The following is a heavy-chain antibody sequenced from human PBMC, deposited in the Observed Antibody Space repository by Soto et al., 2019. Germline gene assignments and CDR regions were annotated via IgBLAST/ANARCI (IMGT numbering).Heavy chain of an antibody. Sequence: SVKVSWKASGGTFSSYAISWVRQAPGQGLEWMGGIIPIFGTANYAQKFQGRVTITADESTSTAYMELSSLRSEDTAVYYCATGYCSGGSCYLEPYYFDYWGQGTLVTVSS. V-gene: IGHV1-69*13. CDR1: GGTFSSYA. J-gene: IGHJ4*02. CDR2: IIPIFGTA. CDR3: ATGYCSGGSCYLEPYYFDY. D-gene: IGHD2-15*01.